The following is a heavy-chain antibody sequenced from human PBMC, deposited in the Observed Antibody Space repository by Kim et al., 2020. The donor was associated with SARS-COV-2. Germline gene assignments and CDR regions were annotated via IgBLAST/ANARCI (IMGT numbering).Heavy chain of an antibody. Sequence: SVKVSCKASGGTFSSYAISWVRQAPGQGFEWMGRIIPILGIANYAQKFQGRVTITADKSTSTAYMELSSLRSEDTAVYYCARDDIVVVPAVFRFDPWGQGTLVTVSS. CDR3: ARDDIVVVPAVFRFDP. CDR2: IIPILGIA. CDR1: GGTFSSYA. V-gene: IGHV1-69*04. D-gene: IGHD2-2*01. J-gene: IGHJ5*02.